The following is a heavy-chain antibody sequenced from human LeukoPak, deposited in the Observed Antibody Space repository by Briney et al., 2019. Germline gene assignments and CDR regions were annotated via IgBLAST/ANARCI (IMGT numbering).Heavy chain of an antibody. V-gene: IGHV3-23*01. CDR2: INGSGGST. D-gene: IGHD2/OR15-2a*01. CDR3: ARVSILIVPYYAFDI. Sequence: GGSPRLSCAASGFPLRNYAMSWVRQAPGKGLEWVSDINGSGGSTYYADSVKGRFTISRDNAKNSLYLQMNSLRAEDTAVYYCARVSILIVPYYAFDIWGQGTMVTVSS. J-gene: IGHJ3*02. CDR1: GFPLRNYA.